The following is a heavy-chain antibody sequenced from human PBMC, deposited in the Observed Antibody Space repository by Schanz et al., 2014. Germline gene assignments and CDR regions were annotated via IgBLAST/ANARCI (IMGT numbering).Heavy chain of an antibody. CDR2: IDRDGSRT. J-gene: IGHJ6*02. Sequence: EVQLVESGGGLVQPGGSLRLCCVASGFTFSRYWMHWVRQAPGKGLVWVSRIDRDGSRTNYADSVKGRFTTSRDNSKNTMYLQMNSLRAEDTAVYYCVKDLQRELLRDDHYYGMDVWGQGTTVTVSS. CDR3: VKDLQRELLRDDHYYGMDV. V-gene: IGHV3-74*02. D-gene: IGHD1-26*01. CDR1: GFTFSRYW.